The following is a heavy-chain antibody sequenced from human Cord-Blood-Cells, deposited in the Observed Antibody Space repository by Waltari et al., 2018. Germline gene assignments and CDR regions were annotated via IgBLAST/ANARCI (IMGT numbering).Heavy chain of an antibody. CDR2: IKQDGSEK. CDR3: ASSAPYYDFWSGQSAFDI. D-gene: IGHD3-3*01. J-gene: IGHJ3*02. Sequence: EVQLVESGGGLVQPGGSLRLSCAASGFTFSSYWMSWVRQAPGKGLEWVANIKQDGSEKYYVDSVKGRFTISRDNDKNSLYLQMNSLRAEDTAVYYCASSAPYYDFWSGQSAFDIWGQGTMVTVSS. V-gene: IGHV3-7*01. CDR1: GFTFSSYW.